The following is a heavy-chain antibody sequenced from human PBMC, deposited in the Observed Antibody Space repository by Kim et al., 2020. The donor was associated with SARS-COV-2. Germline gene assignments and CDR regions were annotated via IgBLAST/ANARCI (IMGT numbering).Heavy chain of an antibody. CDR2: IRSKAYGGTT. D-gene: IGHD3-10*01. J-gene: IGHJ4*02. CDR1: GFTFGDYA. CDR3: TRGPLAPLLWFGELLK. Sequence: GGSLRLSCTASGFTFGDYAMSWVRQAPGKGLEWVGFIRSKAYGGTTEYAASVKGRFTISRDDSKSIAYLQMNSLKTEDTAVYYCTRGPLAPLLWFGELLKWGQGTLVTVSS. V-gene: IGHV3-49*04.